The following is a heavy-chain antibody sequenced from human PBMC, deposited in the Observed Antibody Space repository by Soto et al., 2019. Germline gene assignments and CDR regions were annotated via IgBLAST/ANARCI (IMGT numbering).Heavy chain of an antibody. CDR3: ARDPFSQYSHDTSGFQR. D-gene: IGHD3-22*01. Sequence: VQLVETGGALIQPGGSLRLSCSASGFSVSSNYMNWVRQAPGKGLAWVSVIYSGGDTHYTDSVKGRFTVCTDKSENTVFLQMRSLRAEDTGIYYCARDPFSQYSHDTSGFQRWGLGTLVTVSS. J-gene: IGHJ4*02. CDR2: IYSGGDT. CDR1: GFSVSSNY. V-gene: IGHV3-53*02.